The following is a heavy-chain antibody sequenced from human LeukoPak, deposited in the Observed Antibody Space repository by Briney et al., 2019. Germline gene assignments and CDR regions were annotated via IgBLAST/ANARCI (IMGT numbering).Heavy chain of an antibody. Sequence: GSLRLLCGASVFTHSSYIMIWARQAPGKGLVSVSSISSSSSYIYYADSVKGRFTITRDNAKHSLYLQMNSLRAEDTAVYYCARDRDILTGLDAFDIWGQGAMVTVSS. V-gene: IGHV3-21*01. CDR1: VFTHSSYI. CDR3: ARDRDILTGLDAFDI. D-gene: IGHD3-9*01. J-gene: IGHJ3*02. CDR2: ISSSSSYI.